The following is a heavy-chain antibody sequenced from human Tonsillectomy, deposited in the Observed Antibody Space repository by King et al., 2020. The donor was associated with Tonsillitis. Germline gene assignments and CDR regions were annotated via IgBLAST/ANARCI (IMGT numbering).Heavy chain of an antibody. J-gene: IGHJ4*02. CDR2: IKSKDYGGTT. V-gene: IGHV3-49*03. D-gene: IGHD3-10*01. CDR3: TKGEYGLGTYV. CDR1: GFTFDEYA. Sequence: VQLVESGGGLVQPGRSLRLSCTASGFTFDEYAVSWFRQAPGKGLEWVGFIKSKDYGGTTEYAASVKGRFTISRDDSRSIAYLQMNSLKTEDTAVYYCTKGEYGLGTYVWGPGTLVTVTS.